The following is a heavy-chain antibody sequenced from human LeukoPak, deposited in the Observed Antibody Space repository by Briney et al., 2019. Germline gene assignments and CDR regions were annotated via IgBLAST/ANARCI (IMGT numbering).Heavy chain of an antibody. Sequence: ASVKVSCKASGYTFTSYDINWVRQATGQGLEWMGWMNPNSGNTGYAQKFQGRVTITRNTSISTAYMELSSLRSEDTAVYYCAKDPMSGYDYYFDYWGQGTLVTVSS. CDR1: GYTFTSYD. D-gene: IGHD5-12*01. CDR2: MNPNSGNT. CDR3: AKDPMSGYDYYFDY. V-gene: IGHV1-8*03. J-gene: IGHJ4*02.